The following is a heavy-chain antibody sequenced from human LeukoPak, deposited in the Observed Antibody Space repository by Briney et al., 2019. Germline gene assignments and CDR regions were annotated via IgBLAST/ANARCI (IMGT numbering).Heavy chain of an antibody. CDR2: ITDSGRKT. V-gene: IGHV3-23*01. D-gene: IGHD4-17*01. CDR3: AKITKATTPNY. J-gene: IGHJ4*02. CDR1: GFTFSSYA. Sequence: GGSLRLSCAASGFTFSSYAMNWVRQASGKGLEWVSGITDSGRKTYYADSGKGRFSISRDNSRNTVYLQMSDLRAEDTAVYYCAKITKATTPNYWGQGTLVTVSS.